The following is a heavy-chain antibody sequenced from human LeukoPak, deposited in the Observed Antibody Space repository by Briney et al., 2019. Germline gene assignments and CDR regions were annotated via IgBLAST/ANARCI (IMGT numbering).Heavy chain of an antibody. V-gene: IGHV3-7*05. J-gene: IGHJ4*02. D-gene: IGHD6-19*01. CDR2: INEDESEK. Sequence: PGGSLRLSCAASGFTFSSYWMSWVRQAPGKGLEWVANINEDESEKYYVDSVKGRFTISRDNAKSSLYLQMNSLRAEDTAVYYCARIRSSGSDYWGQGTLVTVSS. CDR3: ARIRSSGSDY. CDR1: GFTFSSYW.